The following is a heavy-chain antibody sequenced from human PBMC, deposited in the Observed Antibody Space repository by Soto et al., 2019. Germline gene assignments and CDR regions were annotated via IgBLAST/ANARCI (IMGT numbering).Heavy chain of an antibody. CDR1: GFSFTNYW. CDR3: ARSGVDYGDYWYFDL. CDR2: IKQDGSEK. D-gene: IGHD4-17*01. V-gene: IGHV3-7*01. J-gene: IGHJ2*01. Sequence: EVQLVESGGGLVQPGGSLRLPCAVSGFSFTNYWMSWVRQAPGKGLEWVANIKQDGSEKYYVDSVKGRFTISRDNAKNSLYLQMNSLRAEDTAVYYCARSGVDYGDYWYFDLWGRGTLVTVSS.